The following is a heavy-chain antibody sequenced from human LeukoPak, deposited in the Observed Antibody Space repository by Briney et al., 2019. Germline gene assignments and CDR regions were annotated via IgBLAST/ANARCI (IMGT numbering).Heavy chain of an antibody. J-gene: IGHJ5*02. Sequence: GSLSLSCAASGFTFSSYAMSWVRQAPGKGLEWVSAISGSGGSTYYADSVKGRFTISRDNSKNTLYLQMNSLGAEDTAVYYCTRLRGESPRSSDPWGQGTLVTVSS. V-gene: IGHV3-23*01. CDR1: GFTFSSYA. CDR2: ISGSGGST. CDR3: TRLRGESPRSSDP. D-gene: IGHD6-6*01.